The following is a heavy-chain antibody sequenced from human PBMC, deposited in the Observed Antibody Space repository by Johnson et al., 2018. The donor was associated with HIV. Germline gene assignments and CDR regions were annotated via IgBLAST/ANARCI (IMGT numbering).Heavy chain of an antibody. CDR1: GFTFDDYA. J-gene: IGHJ3*02. V-gene: IGHV3-9*01. CDR3: AKDREMATITFVEVAFDI. D-gene: IGHD5-24*01. Sequence: VQLVESGGGWVQPGRSLRLSCAASGFTFDDYAMHWVRQAPGKGLEWVSGISWNSGSIGYADSVKGRFTISRDNARYSLYLQMNSLRAEDTALYYCAKDREMATITFVEVAFDIWGQGTMVTVSS. CDR2: ISWNSGSI.